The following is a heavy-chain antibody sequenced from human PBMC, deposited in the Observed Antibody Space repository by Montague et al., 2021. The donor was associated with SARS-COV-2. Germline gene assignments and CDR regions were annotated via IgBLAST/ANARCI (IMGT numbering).Heavy chain of an antibody. V-gene: IGHV4-59*12. Sequence: SETLSLTCTVSGASISSYHWTWIRQPPGRGLEWIGDVIYSGNTNYNPSLKSRLTMSVDTYKNQFSLRLSSVTAADTAVYYCADAYYVFWTGFIRYYWLDVWGKGTTVTVSS. D-gene: IGHD3/OR15-3a*01. CDR1: GASISSYH. CDR2: VIYSGNT. J-gene: IGHJ6*04. CDR3: ADAYYVFWTGFIRYYWLDV.